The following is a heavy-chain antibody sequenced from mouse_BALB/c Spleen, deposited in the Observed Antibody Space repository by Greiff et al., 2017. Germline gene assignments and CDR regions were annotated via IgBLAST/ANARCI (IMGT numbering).Heavy chain of an antibody. CDR3: ARGWFAY. CDR1: GFTFSSYA. CDR2: ISSGGST. V-gene: IGHV5-6-5*01. J-gene: IGHJ3*01. Sequence: EVKVVESGGGLVKPGGSLKLSCAASGFTFSSYAMSWVRQTPEKRLEWVASISSGGSTYYPDSVKGRFTISRDNARNILYLQMSSLRSEDTAMYYCARGWFAYWGQGTLVTVSA.